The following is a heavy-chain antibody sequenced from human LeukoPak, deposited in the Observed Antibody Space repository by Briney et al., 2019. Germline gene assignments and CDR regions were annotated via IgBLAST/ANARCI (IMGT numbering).Heavy chain of an antibody. J-gene: IGHJ3*02. D-gene: IGHD2-2*03. CDR1: GFIFSNAW. Sequence: GGSLRLSCAASGFIFSNAWMSWVRQAPGKGLEWVGRIKSKTDGGTTDYAAPVKGRFTISRDDSKNTLDLQMNRPNTEDTSVYYCRTWILSRLDAFDIWGQGTMVTVSS. CDR3: RTWILSRLDAFDI. V-gene: IGHV3-15*01. CDR2: IKSKTDGGTT.